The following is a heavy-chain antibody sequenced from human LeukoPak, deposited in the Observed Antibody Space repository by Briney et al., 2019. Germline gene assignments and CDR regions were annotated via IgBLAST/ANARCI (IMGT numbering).Heavy chain of an antibody. V-gene: IGHV3-21*01. J-gene: IGHJ4*02. CDR3: ARAAASWVPDS. D-gene: IGHD3-10*01. CDR1: GFIFSTYN. Sequence: GGSLRLSCAASGFIFSTYNMNWVRQAPGKGLEWVSSITSSSSYIYYADSVKGRFTISRDNAKNSLYLQMNSLRAEDTAVYYCARAAASWVPDSWGQGTLVTVSS. CDR2: ITSSSSYI.